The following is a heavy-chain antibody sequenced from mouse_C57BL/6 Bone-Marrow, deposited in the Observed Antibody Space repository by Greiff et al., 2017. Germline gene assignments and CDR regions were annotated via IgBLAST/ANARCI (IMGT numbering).Heavy chain of an antibody. CDR1: GFNINDDY. CDR3: GPICCGVDY. J-gene: IGHJ4*01. D-gene: IGHD2-13*01. CDR2: IDPENGDT. Sequence: EVQLQESGAELVRPGASVKLSCTASGFNINDDYMHWVKQRPEQGLEWIGWIDPENGDTEYASKFQGKATITADTSSNTAYLQLSSLPSEDTAVFDCGPICCGVDYWGQGTSVTVSA. V-gene: IGHV14-4*01.